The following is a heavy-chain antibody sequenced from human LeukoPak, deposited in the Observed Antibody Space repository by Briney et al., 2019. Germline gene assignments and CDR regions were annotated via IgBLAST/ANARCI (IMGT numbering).Heavy chain of an antibody. CDR3: ARDRREYGDGYNRGDY. V-gene: IGHV3-21*01. D-gene: IGHD5-24*01. CDR2: ISSSSSCI. CDR1: GFTFSSNS. Sequence: PGGSLRLSCAASGFTFSSNSMNWVRQAPGKGLEWVSAISSSSSCIYNADSVKGRFSISRDNAKNSLYLQMNSLSAEDTAVYYCARDRREYGDGYNRGDYWGQGTLVTVSS. J-gene: IGHJ4*02.